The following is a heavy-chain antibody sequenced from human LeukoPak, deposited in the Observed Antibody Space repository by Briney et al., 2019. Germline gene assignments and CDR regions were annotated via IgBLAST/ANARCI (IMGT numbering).Heavy chain of an antibody. D-gene: IGHD1-26*01. J-gene: IGHJ4*02. Sequence: ASVKVSCKVSGYTLTELSMHWVRPAPGKGLEWMGGFDPEDGETIYAQKFQGRVTMTEDTSTDTAYMELSSLRSEDTAVYYCATRVGATGSYYFDYWGQGTLVTVSS. CDR1: GYTLTELS. CDR3: ATRVGATGSYYFDY. V-gene: IGHV1-24*01. CDR2: FDPEDGET.